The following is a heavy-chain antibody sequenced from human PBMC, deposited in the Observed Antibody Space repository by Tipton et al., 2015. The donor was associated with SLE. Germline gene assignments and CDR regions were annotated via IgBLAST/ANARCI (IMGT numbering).Heavy chain of an antibody. J-gene: IGHJ4*02. V-gene: IGHV5-51*01. D-gene: IGHD2-21*01. CDR2: IYPGDSDT. Sequence: QLVQSGAEVKKPGESLKISCKGSGYSFTSYWIGWVRQMPGKGLEWMGIIYPGDSDTRYSPSFQGQVTISADKSISTAYLQWSSLKASDTARYYCARQRDEGTLACWGGDCSYYFDYSGPGTLVTVSP. CDR3: ARQRDEGTLACWGGDCSYYFDY. CDR1: GYSFTSYW.